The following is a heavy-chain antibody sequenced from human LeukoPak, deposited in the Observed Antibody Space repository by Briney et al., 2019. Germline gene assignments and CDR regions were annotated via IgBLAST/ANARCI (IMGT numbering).Heavy chain of an antibody. CDR3: AKENSSWYNFDY. CDR1: GFTFSGYG. V-gene: IGHV3-30*02. D-gene: IGHD6-13*01. J-gene: IGHJ4*02. CDR2: IRYGGSNK. Sequence: PGGSLRLSCAASGFTFSGYGMHWVRQAAGKGLEWVAFIRYGGSNKYYADSVKGRFTISRDNSKTTLYLQMNSLRAEDTAVYYCAKENSSWYNFDYWGQGILVTVSS.